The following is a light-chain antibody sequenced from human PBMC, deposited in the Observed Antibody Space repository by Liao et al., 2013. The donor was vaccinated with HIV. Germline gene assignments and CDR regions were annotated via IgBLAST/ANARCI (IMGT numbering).Light chain of an antibody. Sequence: SSELTQPLSVSVSPGQTASITCSGDRLGDKYASWYQQKSGQSPVLVIYEDTKRPAGIPERFSGSNSGNTATLTISGTQPLDEADYYCQTWHISTLVLGGGTKLTVL. V-gene: IGLV3-1*01. CDR1: RLGDKY. CDR3: QTWHISTLV. CDR2: EDT. J-gene: IGLJ2*01.